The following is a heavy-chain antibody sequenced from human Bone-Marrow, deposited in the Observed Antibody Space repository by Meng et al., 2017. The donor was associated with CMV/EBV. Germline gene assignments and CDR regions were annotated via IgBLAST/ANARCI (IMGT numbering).Heavy chain of an antibody. CDR2: TYFKSIWYT. CDR1: GDSVSRYGAA. V-gene: IGHV6-1*01. D-gene: IGHD6-19*01. CDR3: ATDNKALDGSAWYVQYYYCIDV. J-gene: IGHJ6*02. Sequence: SETLSLTCVISGDSVSRYGAAWNWIRQSPSRGLEWLGRTYFKSIWYTYYAVSVRSRIATNADTAGNQLSLQLRFVTPDDTAVYYCATDNKALDGSAWYVQYYYCIDVWGQGTMVTVSS.